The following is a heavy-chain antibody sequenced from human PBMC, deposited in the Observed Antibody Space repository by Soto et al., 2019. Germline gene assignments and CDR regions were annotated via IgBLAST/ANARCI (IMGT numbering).Heavy chain of an antibody. CDR3: GGGTGAKERLTHLAY. V-gene: IGHV1-18*01. CDR2: ISAYNGNT. J-gene: IGHJ4*02. CDR1: GYTFTSYG. Sequence: QVQLVQSGAEVKKPGASVKVSCKASGYTFTSYGISWVRQAPGQGLEWMGWISAYNGNTNYAQKLQGRVTMTTDTSTRTAYMELRSRRSDETAVYFCGGGTGAKERLTHLAYRGQGPLVTASS. D-gene: IGHD6-25*01.